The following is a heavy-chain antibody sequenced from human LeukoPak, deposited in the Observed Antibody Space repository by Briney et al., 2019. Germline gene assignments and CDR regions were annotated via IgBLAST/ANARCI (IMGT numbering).Heavy chain of an antibody. D-gene: IGHD5-18*01. CDR1: GFTFSRYW. Sequence: PGGSLRLSCAASGFTFSRYWMHWVRQAPGKGLVWVSRINTDGSSTNYADSVKGRFTISGDNAKNTLYLQMNSLRAEDTAVYYCASDTVDTALGIDYWGQGTLVTVSS. J-gene: IGHJ4*02. CDR2: INTDGSST. CDR3: ASDTVDTALGIDY. V-gene: IGHV3-74*01.